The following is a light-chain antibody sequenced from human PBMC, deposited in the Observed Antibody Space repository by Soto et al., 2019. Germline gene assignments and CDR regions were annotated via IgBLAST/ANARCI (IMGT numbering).Light chain of an antibody. J-gene: IGKJ5*01. CDR2: DAS. CDR3: QQYHWAPDT. CDR1: QTVRNNY. V-gene: IGKV3-20*01. Sequence: EFLLTQSRGTLSLSPGERSTLSCRASQTVRNNYLAWYQQKPGQAPRLLTYDASSRATGIPDRFSGGGSGTDFTLTVSRLEPEDFAMYYCQQYHWAPDTFGQGTRLEIK.